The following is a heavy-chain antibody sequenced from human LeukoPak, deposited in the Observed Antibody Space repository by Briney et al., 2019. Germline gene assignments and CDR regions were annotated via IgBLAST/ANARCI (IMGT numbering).Heavy chain of an antibody. Sequence: SVKVSCKASGGTFSSYAISWVGQAPGQGLEWMGGIIPIFGTANYAQKFQGRVTITTDESTSTAYMELSSLRSEDTAVYYCATHLPYSAEYYYYMDVWGKGTTVTVSS. V-gene: IGHV1-69*05. J-gene: IGHJ6*03. D-gene: IGHD6-13*01. CDR3: ATHLPYSAEYYYYMDV. CDR1: GGTFSSYA. CDR2: IIPIFGTA.